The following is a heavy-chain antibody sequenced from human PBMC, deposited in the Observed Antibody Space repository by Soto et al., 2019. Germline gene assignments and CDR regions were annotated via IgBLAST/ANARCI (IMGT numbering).Heavy chain of an antibody. D-gene: IGHD3-9*01. CDR1: GYTFTSYG. CDR3: ARSDYDILTGYYRYFDY. Sequence: QVQLVQSGAEVKKPGASVKVSCKASGYTFTSYGISWVRQAPGQGLEWMGWISAYNGNTNYAQKLQGRVTMTTDTSTSTAYMELRSLRSDDTAVYYCARSDYDILTGYYRYFDYWGQGTLVTVSS. CDR2: ISAYNGNT. V-gene: IGHV1-18*01. J-gene: IGHJ4*02.